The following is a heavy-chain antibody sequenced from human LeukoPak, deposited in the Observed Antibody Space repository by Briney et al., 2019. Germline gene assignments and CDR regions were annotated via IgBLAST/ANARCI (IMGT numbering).Heavy chain of an antibody. D-gene: IGHD3-10*01. Sequence: GGSLRPSCAASGFTFRDYAMTWVRQAPGKGPEWVSTFSAGGNRTYYADSVKGRFIITRDNSKNTLYLQMNSLRAEDTAVYYCAKVLSKIYIYGPFDYWGQGSLVTVSS. CDR2: FSAGGNRT. CDR1: GFTFRDYA. CDR3: AKVLSKIYIYGPFDY. J-gene: IGHJ4*02. V-gene: IGHV3-23*01.